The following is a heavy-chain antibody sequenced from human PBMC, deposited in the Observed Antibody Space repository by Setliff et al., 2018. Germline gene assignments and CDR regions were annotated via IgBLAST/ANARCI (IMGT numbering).Heavy chain of an antibody. Sequence: GSLRLSCAASGFTFTTYTMNWIRQAPGQGLEWVSSIDTSSYWIYYADSVKGRLTISRDNADDSLYLQMDSLRAEDTAVYYCARSESCGSTHCSPYDYWGQGSLVTVSS. J-gene: IGHJ4*02. CDR2: IDTSSYWI. CDR3: ARSESCGSTHCSPYDY. D-gene: IGHD2-2*01. V-gene: IGHV3-21*01. CDR1: GFTFTTYT.